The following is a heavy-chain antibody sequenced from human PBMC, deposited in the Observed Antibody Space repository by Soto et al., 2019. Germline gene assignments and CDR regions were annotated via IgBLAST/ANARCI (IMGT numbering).Heavy chain of an antibody. J-gene: IGHJ5*02. Sequence: QVQLVESGGGVVQPGRSLRLSCAASGFTFSSYAMHWVRQAPGKGLEWVAVIAYDGSNKYYADSVKGRFTISRDNSKNTLYLQMNSLRAEDTAVYYCARGYSSPSGFEGWFDPWGQGTLVTVSS. CDR2: IAYDGSNK. CDR3: ARGYSSPSGFEGWFDP. D-gene: IGHD6-6*01. V-gene: IGHV3-30-3*01. CDR1: GFTFSSYA.